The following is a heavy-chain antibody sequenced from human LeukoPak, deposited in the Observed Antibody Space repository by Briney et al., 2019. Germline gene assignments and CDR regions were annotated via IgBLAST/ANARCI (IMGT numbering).Heavy chain of an antibody. J-gene: IGHJ4*02. CDR1: GYTFTSYG. V-gene: IGHV1-18*01. D-gene: IGHD1-26*01. Sequence: ASVKVSCKASGYTFTSYGISWVRQAPGQGLEWMGWISAYNGNTNYAQKLQGRVTITTDTSTSAAYMALRRLRSDDTAVYYCAKHHSGRPTLTSFDSWGQGTLVTVSS. CDR3: AKHHSGRPTLTSFDS. CDR2: ISAYNGNT.